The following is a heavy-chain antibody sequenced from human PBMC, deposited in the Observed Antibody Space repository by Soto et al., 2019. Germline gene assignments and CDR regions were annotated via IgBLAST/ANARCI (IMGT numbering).Heavy chain of an antibody. V-gene: IGHV3-21*01. CDR2: ISSSGTYI. CDR1: GFTFNDYS. D-gene: IGHD3-10*01. Sequence: RLSCEASGFTFNDYSMDWVRQAPEKGLEWVSSISSSGTYIYYADSVKGRFAISRDNANNVMYLQMDTLRAEDTAVYYCVRAGHVFDVHYYGMDLWGQGTRVTVSS. J-gene: IGHJ6*02. CDR3: VRAGHVFDVHYYGMDL.